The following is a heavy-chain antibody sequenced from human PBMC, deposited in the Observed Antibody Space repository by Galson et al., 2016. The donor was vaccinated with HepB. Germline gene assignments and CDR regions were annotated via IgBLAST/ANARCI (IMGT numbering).Heavy chain of an antibody. D-gene: IGHD6-13*01. CDR2: IYYSGST. J-gene: IGHJ5*02. CDR3: AREGSSSWWNWFDP. CDR1: GGSISSYY. Sequence: ETLSLTCTVSGGSISSYYWSWIRQPPGKGPEWLGYIYYSGSTNYNPSLKSRVTISVDTSKNQISLKLSSVTAADTAVYYCAREGSSSWWNWFDPWGQGTLVTVSS. V-gene: IGHV4-59*01.